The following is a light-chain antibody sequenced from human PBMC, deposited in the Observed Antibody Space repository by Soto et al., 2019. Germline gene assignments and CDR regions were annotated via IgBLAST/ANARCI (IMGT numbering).Light chain of an antibody. CDR1: RSDVGSYNY. V-gene: IGLV2-14*01. CDR3: SSYTISGTVV. CDR2: EVS. Sequence: QSALTQPASVSGSPGQSITISCIGTRSDVGSYNYVSWYQQHPGKAPKLMIYEVSNRPSGVSDRFSGSKSGNTASLTISGLQAEDEADYYCSSYTISGTVVFGGGTKLTVL. J-gene: IGLJ2*01.